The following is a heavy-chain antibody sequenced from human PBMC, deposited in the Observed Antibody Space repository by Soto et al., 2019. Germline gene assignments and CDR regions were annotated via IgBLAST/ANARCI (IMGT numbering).Heavy chain of an antibody. V-gene: IGHV4-30-2*01. J-gene: IGHJ5*02. Sequence: QLQLQESGSGLVKPSQTLSLTCAVSGGSISSGGYSWSWIRQPPGKGLEWIGYIYHSGSTYYNPSLKRRITISADRTTTQSPLKLSSVTAAAAAVHACARVPAPRGRGTLVTVPS. CDR2: IYHSGST. CDR3: ARVPAP. CDR1: GGSISSGGYS. D-gene: IGHD2-2*01.